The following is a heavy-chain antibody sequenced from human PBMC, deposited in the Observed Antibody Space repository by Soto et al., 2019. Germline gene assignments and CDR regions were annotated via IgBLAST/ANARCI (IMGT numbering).Heavy chain of an antibody. Sequence: GGSLRLSCAASGFIFNDFYMSWIRQAPGKGLEWLSYISGRGSTIYYADSVKGRFTISRDNVKNSLYLQMDSLRAEDTAVYYCARDSVYSGRFDPWGQGTLVTVSS. CDR3: ARDSVYSGRFDP. CDR2: ISGRGSTI. J-gene: IGHJ5*02. D-gene: IGHD2-21*01. CDR1: GFIFNDFY. V-gene: IGHV3-11*01.